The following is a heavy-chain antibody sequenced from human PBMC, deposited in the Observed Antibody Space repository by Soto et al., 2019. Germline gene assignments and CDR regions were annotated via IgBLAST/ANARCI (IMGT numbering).Heavy chain of an antibody. Sequence: QVQLVQSGAEVKKPGSSVKVSCKASGGTFSSYAISWVRQAPGQGLEWMGGIIPIFGTANYAQKFQGRVTITADECAGTAYMERSSRRSEDTAVYYCARSYCISTSCYGEFDYWGQGTLVTVSS. J-gene: IGHJ4*02. D-gene: IGHD2-2*01. CDR2: IIPIFGTA. V-gene: IGHV1-69*12. CDR3: ARSYCISTSCYGEFDY. CDR1: GGTFSSYA.